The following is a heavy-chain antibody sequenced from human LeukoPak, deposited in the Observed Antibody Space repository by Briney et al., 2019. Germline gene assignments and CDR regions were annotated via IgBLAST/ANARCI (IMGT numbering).Heavy chain of an antibody. CDR3: ARSLVGAAFLGY. D-gene: IGHD1-26*01. Sequence: PSETLSLTCAVYGGSFSGYYWSWIRQPPGKGLEWIGEINHSGSTNYNPSLKSRVTISVDTSKNQFSLKLSSVTAADTAVYYCARSLVGAAFLGYWGQGTLVAVSS. CDR2: INHSGST. CDR1: GGSFSGYY. J-gene: IGHJ4*02. V-gene: IGHV4-34*01.